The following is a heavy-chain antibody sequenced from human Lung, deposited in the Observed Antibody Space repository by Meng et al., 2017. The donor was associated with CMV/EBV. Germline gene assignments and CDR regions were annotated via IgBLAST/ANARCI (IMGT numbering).Heavy chain of an antibody. J-gene: IGHJ5*02. V-gene: IGHV4-59*01. CDR2: ILYSGST. CDR3: ARTLGSAVGTGLFDP. CDR1: GGSITTYS. Sequence: SXXVSGGSITTYSWSWIRQPPGKRLEWIGYILYSGSTNYNPSLRSRVTISVDTSKNQFSLKLSSVTAVDTAVYHCARTLGSAVGTGLFDPWGQGTLVTVSS. D-gene: IGHD6-13*01.